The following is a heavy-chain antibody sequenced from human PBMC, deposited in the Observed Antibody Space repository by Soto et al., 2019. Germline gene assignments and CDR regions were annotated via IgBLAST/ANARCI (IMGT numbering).Heavy chain of an antibody. D-gene: IGHD3-10*01. Sequence: SEALSLTCTVSGGSISRGGYYWSWIRQDPGKGLEWIGYIYYSGSTYYNPSLKSRVTISVDTSKNQFSLKLSSVTAADTAVYYCAREAYYYGSGSDMGVYYGMDVWGQGTTVT. J-gene: IGHJ6*02. V-gene: IGHV4-31*03. CDR1: GGSISRGGYY. CDR3: AREAYYYGSGSDMGVYYGMDV. CDR2: IYYSGST.